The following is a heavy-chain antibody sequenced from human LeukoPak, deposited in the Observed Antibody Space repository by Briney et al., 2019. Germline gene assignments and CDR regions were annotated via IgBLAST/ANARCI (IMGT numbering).Heavy chain of an antibody. J-gene: IGHJ6*02. D-gene: IGHD6-13*01. V-gene: IGHV1-46*01. CDR2: INPSGGST. CDR1: GYTFTSYF. Sequence: ASVKVSCKASGYTFTSYFMHWVRQAPGQGLAWMGIINPSGGSTSYAQKFQGRVTMTRDTSTSTVYMELSSLRSEDTAVYYCARDGDSSWYLNYYYYYGMDVWGQGTTVTVSS. CDR3: ARDGDSSWYLNYYYYYGMDV.